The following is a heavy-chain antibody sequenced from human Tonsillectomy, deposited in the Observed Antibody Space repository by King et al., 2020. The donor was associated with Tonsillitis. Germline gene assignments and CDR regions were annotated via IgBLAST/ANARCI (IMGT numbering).Heavy chain of an antibody. D-gene: IGHD6-6*01. V-gene: IGHV3-48*01. CDR3: ARDLDYRSSHHYYYYGMDV. Sequence: EVQLVESGGGLVQPGGSLRLSCAASGFTFSSYSMNWVRQAPGKGLEWVSYISSSSSTIYYADSVKGRFTISRDNAKNALYLQMNILRAEDTAVYYCARDLDYRSSHHYYYYGMDVWGQGTTVTVSS. J-gene: IGHJ6*02. CDR1: GFTFSSYS. CDR2: ISSSSSTI.